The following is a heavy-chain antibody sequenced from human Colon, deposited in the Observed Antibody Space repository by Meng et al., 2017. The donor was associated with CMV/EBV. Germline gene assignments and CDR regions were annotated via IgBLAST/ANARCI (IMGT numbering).Heavy chain of an antibody. CDR1: GFTFNNFD. Sequence: GESLKISCAASGFTFNNFDMSWVRQAPGKGLEWVSSIGGGGVNAYYTEAVKGRFTISRDNSRNTLYLELSSLRDDDTAVYFCAKGADYLNFWSGYAYWGQGTLVTVSS. D-gene: IGHD3-3*01. CDR2: IGGGGVNA. V-gene: IGHV3-23*01. J-gene: IGHJ4*02. CDR3: AKGADYLNFWSGYAY.